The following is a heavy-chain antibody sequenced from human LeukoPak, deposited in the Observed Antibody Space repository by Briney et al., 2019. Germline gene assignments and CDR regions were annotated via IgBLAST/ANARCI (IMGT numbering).Heavy chain of an antibody. V-gene: IGHV3-23*01. CDR2: ISGSGGST. J-gene: IGHJ6*02. CDR3: AKDPGRVLRLFYYYGMDV. Sequence: GGSLRLSCAASGFTFSSYAMSWVRQAPGKGLEWVSAISGSGGSTYYADSVKGRFTISRDTSKNTLYLQMNSLRAEDTAVYYGAKDPGRVLRLFYYYGMDVWGQGTTVTVSS. D-gene: IGHD2-8*02. CDR1: GFTFSSYA.